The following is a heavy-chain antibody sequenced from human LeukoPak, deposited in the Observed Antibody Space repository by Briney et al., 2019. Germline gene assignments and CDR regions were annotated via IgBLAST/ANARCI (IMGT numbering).Heavy chain of an antibody. J-gene: IGHJ2*01. D-gene: IGHD5-24*01. CDR3: ARGGDGSNIYWYFDL. Sequence: PEGSLRLSCAASGFTFSTHWMHWARQAPGKGLEWVSRMNSDGSSSSYADSVKGRFTISRDNAKSTLYLQMNSLRAEDTAVYYCARGGDGSNIYWYFDLWGRGTLVTVSS. CDR1: GFTFSTHW. V-gene: IGHV3-74*01. CDR2: MNSDGSSS.